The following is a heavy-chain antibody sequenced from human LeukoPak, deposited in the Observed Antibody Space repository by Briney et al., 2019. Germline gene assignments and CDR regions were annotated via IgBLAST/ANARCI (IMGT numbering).Heavy chain of an antibody. V-gene: IGHV1-8*01. CDR1: GYTFTSYD. CDR2: MNPNSGNT. J-gene: IGHJ5*02. D-gene: IGHD4-17*01. Sequence: ASVKVSCKASGYTFTSYDINWVRQATGQGLEWMGWMNPNSGNTGYAQKFQGRVTMTRNTSISTAYMELSSPRSEDTAVYYCARGEHYGDYNWFDPWGQGTLVTVSS. CDR3: ARGEHYGDYNWFDP.